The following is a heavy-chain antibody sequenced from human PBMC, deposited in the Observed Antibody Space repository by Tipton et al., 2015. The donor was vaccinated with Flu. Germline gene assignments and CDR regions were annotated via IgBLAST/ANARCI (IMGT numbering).Heavy chain of an antibody. D-gene: IGHD3-3*01. CDR1: GGSFSGYY. J-gene: IGHJ4*02. V-gene: IGHV4-34*01. Sequence: TLSLTCAVYGGSFSGYYWSWIRQPPGKGLEWIGEINHSGSTNYNPSLKSRVTISVDTSKNQFSLKLSSVTAADTAVYYCAGNYDFWSGYFYYFDYWGQGTLVTVSS. CDR2: INHSGST. CDR3: AGNYDFWSGYFYYFDY.